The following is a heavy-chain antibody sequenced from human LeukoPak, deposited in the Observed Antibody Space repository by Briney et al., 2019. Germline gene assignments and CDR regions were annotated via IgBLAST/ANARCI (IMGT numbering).Heavy chain of an antibody. V-gene: IGHV1-69*01. CDR3: ARGGSGSKAFDI. CDR1: GGTFSSYA. J-gene: IGHJ3*02. D-gene: IGHD2-15*01. Sequence: ASVKVSCKASGGTFSSYAISWVRQAPGQGLEWMGGIIPIFGTANYAQKFQGRVTITADESTSTAYMELSSLRSEDTAVYYCARGGSGSKAFDIWGQGTMVTVSS. CDR2: IIPIFGTA.